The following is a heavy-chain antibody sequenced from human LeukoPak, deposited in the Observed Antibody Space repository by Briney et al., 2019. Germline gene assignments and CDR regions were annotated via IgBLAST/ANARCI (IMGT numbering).Heavy chain of an antibody. CDR1: GYTFTGYY. J-gene: IGHJ4*02. D-gene: IGHD6-19*01. CDR3: AKTDRPALVTPFQGYSSGWHLDY. V-gene: IGHV1-2*02. Sequence: ASVKVSCKASGYTFTGYYMHWVRQAPGQGLEWMGWINPNSGGTNYAQKFQGRVTMTRDTSISTAYMELSRLRSDDTAVYYCAKTDRPALVTPFQGYSSGWHLDYWGQGTLVTVSS. CDR2: INPNSGGT.